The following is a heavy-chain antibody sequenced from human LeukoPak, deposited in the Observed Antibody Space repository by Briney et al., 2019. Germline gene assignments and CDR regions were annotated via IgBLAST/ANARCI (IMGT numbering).Heavy chain of an antibody. V-gene: IGHV1-2*02. CDR1: GYTFTGYY. Sequence: ASVKVSCKASGYTFTGYYMHWVRQAPGQGLEWMGLINPTSGGTNYAQKFQGRVTMTRDTSISTAYMELSRLRSDDTAVYYCARVAITMVLGLTIDAFDIWGQGTMVTVSS. CDR2: INPTSGGT. D-gene: IGHD3-10*01. J-gene: IGHJ3*02. CDR3: ARVAITMVLGLTIDAFDI.